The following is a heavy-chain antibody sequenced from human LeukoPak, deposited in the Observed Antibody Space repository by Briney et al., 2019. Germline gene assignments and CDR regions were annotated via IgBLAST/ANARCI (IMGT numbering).Heavy chain of an antibody. CDR1: GYTFTGYY. D-gene: IGHD2-2*02. J-gene: IGHJ4*02. V-gene: IGHV1-2*02. CDR3: ARSLGYCSSTSCYNNEIYFDY. Sequence: ASVKVSCKASGYTFTGYYMHWVRQAPGQGLEWMGWINPNSDGTNYAQKFQGRVTMTRDTSISTAYMELSRLSSATAADTAVYYCARSLGYCSSTSCYNNEIYFDYWGQGTLVTVSS. CDR2: INPNSDGT.